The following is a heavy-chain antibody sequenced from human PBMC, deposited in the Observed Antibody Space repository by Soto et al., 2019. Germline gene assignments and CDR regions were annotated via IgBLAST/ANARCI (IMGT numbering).Heavy chain of an antibody. J-gene: IGHJ4*02. CDR2: IKQDGSEK. V-gene: IGHV3-7*01. CDR3: ARTIVVVVPDNFDH. CDR1: GFTIGDYW. Sequence: PGGSLRLSCAASGFTIGDYWMSWVRQDPGKGLEWVANIKQDGSEKYYVDSVKGRFTISRDSAKNSLYLQMNSLRGEDTAVYYCARTIVVVVPDNFDHWGQGTLVTVSS. D-gene: IGHD3-22*01.